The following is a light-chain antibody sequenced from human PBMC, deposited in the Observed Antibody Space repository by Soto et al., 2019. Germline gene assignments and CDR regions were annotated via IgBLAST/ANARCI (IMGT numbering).Light chain of an antibody. CDR3: MQATHFPYV. Sequence: DIVMTQTPLLSPVTLGQPASISCRSTQSLVHRDGNTYLNWLHQRPGQPPRLLIHKTSNRFSGVPDRFSGSGAGTDFTLEISRVEIGDVGLYYCMQATHFPYVFGQGTRLEI. CDR2: KTS. V-gene: IGKV2-24*01. J-gene: IGKJ2*01. CDR1: QSLVHRDGNTY.